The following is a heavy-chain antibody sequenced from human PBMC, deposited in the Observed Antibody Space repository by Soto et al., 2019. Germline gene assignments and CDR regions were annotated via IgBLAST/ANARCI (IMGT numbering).Heavy chain of an antibody. CDR3: ARHAQGEGDYLYYYYGMDV. V-gene: IGHV4-39*01. CDR1: GGSISSSSYY. CDR2: IYYSGST. J-gene: IGHJ6*02. Sequence: QLQLQESGPGLVKPSETLSLTCTVSGGSISSSSYYWGWIRQPPGKGLEWIGSIYYSGSTYYNPSLKGRVTISVDTSKNQFSLKLSSVTAADTAVYYCARHAQGEGDYLYYYYGMDVWGQGTTVTVSS. D-gene: IGHD4-17*01.